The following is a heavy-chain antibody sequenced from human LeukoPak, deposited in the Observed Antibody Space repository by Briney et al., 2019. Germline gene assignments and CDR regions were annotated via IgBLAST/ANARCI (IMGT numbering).Heavy chain of an antibody. CDR2: IWYDGSNK. CDR1: GFTFSSYG. CDR3: ARDFGAFDI. D-gene: IGHD3-10*01. Sequence: GRSLRLSCAVSGFTFSSYGMHWVRQAPGKGLEWVAVIWYDGSNKYYADSVKGRFPIPKDNSKNTVYLEMNSLRAVDTAVYYCARDFGAFDIWGQGTMVTVSS. V-gene: IGHV3-33*01. J-gene: IGHJ3*02.